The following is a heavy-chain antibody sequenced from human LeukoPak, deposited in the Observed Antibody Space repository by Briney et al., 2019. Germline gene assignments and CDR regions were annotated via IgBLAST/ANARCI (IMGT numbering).Heavy chain of an antibody. CDR3: LKGGWATIGPPKD. Sequence: PGGSLRLSCSAAGFTFRSYAMHWVRQAPGKGLEYVSNINDDGCHTYYADSVEGRYTISRDNSKNTVYLQMNNLRPDDSAVYHCLKGGWATIGPPKDWGQGTQVSVSS. CDR1: GFTFRSYA. CDR2: INDDGCHT. J-gene: IGHJ4*02. D-gene: IGHD5-24*01. V-gene: IGHV3-64D*06.